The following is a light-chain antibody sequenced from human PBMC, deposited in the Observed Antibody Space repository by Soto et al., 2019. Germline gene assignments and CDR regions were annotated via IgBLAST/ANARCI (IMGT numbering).Light chain of an antibody. J-gene: IGKJ1*01. V-gene: IGKV3-20*01. Sequence: EIVFTHSPGTLSLSKGERATLSCRASQSVSSSYLAWYQQKPGQAPRLLIYGASSRATGIPDRFSGSGSGTDFTLTISRLEPEDFAVYYCQQYGSSPWTFGQGTKVDIK. CDR1: QSVSSSY. CDR3: QQYGSSPWT. CDR2: GAS.